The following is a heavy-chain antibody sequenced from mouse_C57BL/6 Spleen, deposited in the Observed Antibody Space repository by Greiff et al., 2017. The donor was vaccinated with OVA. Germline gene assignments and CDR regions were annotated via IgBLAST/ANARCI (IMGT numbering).Heavy chain of an antibody. CDR3: ARIPYSNYVYFDY. V-gene: IGHV3-6*01. Sequence: EVQLQESGPGLVKPSQSLSLTCSVTGYSITSGYYWNWIRQFPGNKLEWMGYISYDGSNNYNPSLKNRISITRDTSKNQFFLKLNSVTTEDTATYYCARIPYSNYVYFDYWGQGTTLTVSS. D-gene: IGHD2-5*01. J-gene: IGHJ2*01. CDR2: ISYDGSN. CDR1: GYSITSGYY.